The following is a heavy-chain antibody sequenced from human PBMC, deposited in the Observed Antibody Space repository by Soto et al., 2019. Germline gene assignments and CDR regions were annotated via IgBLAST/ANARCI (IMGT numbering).Heavy chain of an antibody. Sequence: GGSLRLSCAASGFTFSSYGMHWVRQAPGKGLEWVAVISYDGSNKYYADSVKGRFTISRDNSKNTLYLQMNSLRAEDTAVYYCAKARHPLTDYYFDYWGQGTLVTVSS. CDR2: ISYDGSNK. J-gene: IGHJ4*02. D-gene: IGHD6-25*01. CDR1: GFTFSSYG. CDR3: AKARHPLTDYYFDY. V-gene: IGHV3-30*18.